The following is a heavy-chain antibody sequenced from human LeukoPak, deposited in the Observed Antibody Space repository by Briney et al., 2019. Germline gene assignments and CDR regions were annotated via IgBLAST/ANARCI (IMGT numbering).Heavy chain of an antibody. J-gene: IGHJ4*02. D-gene: IGHD6-6*01. V-gene: IGHV4-59*01. CDR1: GGSISSYY. Sequence: SETLSLTCTVSGGSISSYYWSWIRQPPGKGLEWIGYIYYSGSTNYNPSLKSRVTISVDTSKNQFSLKLSSVTAADTAVYYCARGRSSSSSPLWYYWGQGTLVTVSS. CDR2: IYYSGST. CDR3: ARGRSSSSSPLWYY.